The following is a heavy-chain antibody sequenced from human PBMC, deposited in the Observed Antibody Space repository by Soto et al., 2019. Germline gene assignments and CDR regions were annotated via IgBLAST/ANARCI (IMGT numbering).Heavy chain of an antibody. D-gene: IGHD3-16*01. CDR1: AGSISSYY. J-gene: IGHJ4*02. CDR2: IYYSGST. CDR3: AREDHVSWYFDS. V-gene: IGHV4-59*01. Sequence: QVQLQEAGPGLVKPSETLSLTCTVSAGSISSYYWSWIRQPPGKGLEWIGYIYYSGSTNYKSSLKPSLKICVTSTADTSISKLSPDPSSGNAADPAVYCCAREDHVSWYFDSWGQGTLVIFSS.